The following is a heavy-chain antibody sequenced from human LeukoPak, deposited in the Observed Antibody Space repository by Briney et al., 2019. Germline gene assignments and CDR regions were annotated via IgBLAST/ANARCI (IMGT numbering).Heavy chain of an antibody. J-gene: IGHJ4*02. CDR3: ARDQTYSGSGIYTYFDY. Sequence: GASVKVSCKAYGYTFTSYGISWVRQAPGQGLEWMGWISAYNGNTNYAQKLQGRVTMTTDTSTSTAYMELRSLRSDDTAVYYCARDQTYSGSGIYTYFDYWGQGILVTVSS. V-gene: IGHV1-18*01. CDR2: ISAYNGNT. D-gene: IGHD3-10*01. CDR1: GYTFTSYG.